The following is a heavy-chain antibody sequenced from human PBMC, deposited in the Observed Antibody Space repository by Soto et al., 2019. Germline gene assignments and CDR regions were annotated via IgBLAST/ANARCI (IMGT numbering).Heavy chain of an antibody. Sequence: QVQLVQSGAEVKKPGSSVKVSCKASGGTFSSYSINWVRQAPGQGLEWMGEIVPICGTANYAQKLQGRVTITADDSTSRAYMELSSLRSEATAVYYWGRDGGRYCGGIDWWGPGPLVNVSS. CDR3: GRDGGRYCGGIDW. V-gene: IGHV1-69*01. J-gene: IGHJ4*01. CDR2: IVPICGTA. D-gene: IGHD1-26*01. CDR1: GGTFSSYS.